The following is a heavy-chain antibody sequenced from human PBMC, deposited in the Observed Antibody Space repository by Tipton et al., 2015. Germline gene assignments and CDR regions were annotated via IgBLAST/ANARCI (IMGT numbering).Heavy chain of an antibody. CDR1: GGSISNYY. Sequence: LSLTCTVSGGSISNYYWSWIRQPAGKGLEWIGRIYTSGRIKDNPSLKSRVTMSLDTSKNQFSLRLTYVTAAVTAVYYCARMGILGNWFDPWGQGTLVTVSS. V-gene: IGHV4-4*07. CDR2: IYTSGRI. D-gene: IGHD6-13*01. J-gene: IGHJ5*02. CDR3: ARMGILGNWFDP.